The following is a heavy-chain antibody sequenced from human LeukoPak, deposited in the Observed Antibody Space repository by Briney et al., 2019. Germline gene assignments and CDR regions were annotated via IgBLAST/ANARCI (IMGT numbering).Heavy chain of an antibody. Sequence: ASVTVSFTVSGYTLTELSMHWVRQAPGKGQEWMGGFDPEDGETIYAQKFQGRVTMTEDTSTDTAYMELSSLRSEDTAVYYCATKGVLRLGELSFFDYWGQGTLVTVSS. CDR2: FDPEDGET. D-gene: IGHD3-16*02. CDR1: GYTLTELS. CDR3: ATKGVLRLGELSFFDY. J-gene: IGHJ4*02. V-gene: IGHV1-24*01.